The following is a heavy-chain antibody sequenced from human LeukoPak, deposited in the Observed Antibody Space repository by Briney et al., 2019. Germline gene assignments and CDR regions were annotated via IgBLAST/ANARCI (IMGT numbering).Heavy chain of an antibody. CDR3: ARSMTTSILGLSY. CDR2: IYYSGST. J-gene: IGHJ4*02. V-gene: IGHV4-31*03. Sequence: SQTLSLTCTVSGGSISSGGYYWSWIRQHAGKGLECIGYIYYSGSTYYNPSLKSRVTISVDTSKNQFSLKLSSVTAADTAVYYCARSMTTSILGLSYWGPGTLVTVSS. CDR1: GGSISSGGYY. D-gene: IGHD4-11*01.